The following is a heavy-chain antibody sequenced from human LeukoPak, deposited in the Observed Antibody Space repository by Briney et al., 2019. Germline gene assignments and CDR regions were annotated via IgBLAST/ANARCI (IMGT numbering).Heavy chain of an antibody. Sequence: ASVKVSCKASGYTFSSYSINWVRQAPGQGLTWLGWINTHNGDVKYTQKFQGRVTLTTDSSTGTAYMELRSLRSDDTGLYFCARGRAAADDFDLWGQGTLVTVS. CDR2: INTHNGDV. J-gene: IGHJ4*02. CDR1: GYTFSSYS. D-gene: IGHD6-13*01. V-gene: IGHV1-18*01. CDR3: ARGRAAADDFDL.